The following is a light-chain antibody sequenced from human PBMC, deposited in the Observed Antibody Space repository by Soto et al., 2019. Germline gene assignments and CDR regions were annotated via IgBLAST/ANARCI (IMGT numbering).Light chain of an antibody. V-gene: IGKV3-15*01. CDR3: QQYLEWPPMT. CDR2: GAS. J-gene: IGKJ1*01. CDR1: QSVSSD. Sequence: EIVMTQSPATLSVSPGERATLSCRASQSVSSDLVWYQQKAGQAPRLLISGASTRAAGISDRFRGSGSGTEFTLTISSLRSEDSAIYYCQQYLEWPPMTFGQGTKVDI.